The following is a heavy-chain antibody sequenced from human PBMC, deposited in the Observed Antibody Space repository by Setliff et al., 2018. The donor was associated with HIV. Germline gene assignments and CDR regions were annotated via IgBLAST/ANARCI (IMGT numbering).Heavy chain of an antibody. D-gene: IGHD3-10*01. CDR2: IHTSGNT. CDR1: GGSISSGDYY. Sequence: LSLTCTVSGGSISSGDYYWTWIRQPAGKGLQWIGRIHTSGNTNYNPSLKSRVTISVDTSKNQFSLKLSSVTAADTAVYYCARVRGRYYYHYAMDVWGQGTTVTVSS. J-gene: IGHJ6*02. CDR3: ARVRGRYYYHYAMDV. V-gene: IGHV4-61*02.